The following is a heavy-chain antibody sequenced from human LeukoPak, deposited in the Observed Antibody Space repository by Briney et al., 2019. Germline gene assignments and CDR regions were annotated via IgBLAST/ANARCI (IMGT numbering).Heavy chain of an antibody. CDR3: AKSSGYYYVVDY. D-gene: IGHD3-22*01. CDR2: INPSGGGT. J-gene: IGHJ4*02. CDR1: GYTFTNYY. V-gene: IGHV1-46*01. Sequence: GASVKVSCKASGYTFTNYYIYWVRQAPGQGLEWMGIINPSGGGTTYAQTFLGRISMTRDMSTSTVYMELSSLRAEDTAVYYCAKSSGYYYVVDYWGQGTLVTVSS.